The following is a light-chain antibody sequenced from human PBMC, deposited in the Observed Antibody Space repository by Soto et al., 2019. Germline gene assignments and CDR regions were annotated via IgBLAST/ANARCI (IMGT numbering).Light chain of an antibody. CDR1: QSFSXXY. Sequence: PGERATLSCRASQSFSXXYLAWYQQKPGQAPRLLIYGASSRATGIPDRFSGSGSGTDFTLTISRLEPEDFAVYYCQHYGSALFTFGPGTKVDIK. CDR3: QHYGSALFT. J-gene: IGKJ3*01. V-gene: IGKV3-20*01. CDR2: GAS.